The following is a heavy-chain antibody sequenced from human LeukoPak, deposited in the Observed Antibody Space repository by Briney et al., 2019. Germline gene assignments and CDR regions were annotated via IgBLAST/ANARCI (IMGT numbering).Heavy chain of an antibody. CDR1: GGTFSSYA. CDR3: ARDLFLGQAIVGY. J-gene: IGHJ4*02. CDR2: IIPIFGTA. D-gene: IGHD2-21*01. V-gene: IGHV1-69*13. Sequence: SVKVSCKASGGTFSSYAISWVRQAPGQGLEWMGGIIPIFGTANYAQKFQGRVTITADESTSTDYMELSSLRSEDTAVYYCARDLFLGQAIVGYWGQGTLVTVSS.